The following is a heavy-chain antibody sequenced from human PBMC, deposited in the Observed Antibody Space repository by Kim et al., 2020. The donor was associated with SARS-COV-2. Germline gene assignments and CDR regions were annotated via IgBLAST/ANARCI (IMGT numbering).Heavy chain of an antibody. J-gene: IGHJ3*01. CDR1: GGSISSGDSY. D-gene: IGHD1-26*01. CDR2: SYYSGST. V-gene: IGHV4-30-4*01. Sequence: SETLSLTCTVSGGSISSGDSYWIWIRQPPGKGLEWIGYSYYSGSTYYNPSLKSRVTMSVDTSKKQFPLRLSSVTAADAAVYYCARDQSLVGGTVDAFDVWGQGTMVTVSP. CDR3: ARDQSLVGGTVDAFDV.